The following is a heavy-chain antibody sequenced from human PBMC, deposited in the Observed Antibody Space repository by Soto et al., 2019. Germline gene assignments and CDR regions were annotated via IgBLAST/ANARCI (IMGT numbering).Heavy chain of an antibody. V-gene: IGHV5-10-1*01. CDR3: ARPVASAGYYYYGMDV. CDR2: IDPSDSYT. Sequence: GESLKISCKGSGYSFTSYWISWVRQMPGKGLEWMGRIDPSDSYTNYSPSFQGHVTISADKSISTAYLQWSSLKASDTAMYYCARPVASAGYYYYGMDVWGQETTVTSP. CDR1: GYSFTSYW. J-gene: IGHJ6*02. D-gene: IGHD6-19*01.